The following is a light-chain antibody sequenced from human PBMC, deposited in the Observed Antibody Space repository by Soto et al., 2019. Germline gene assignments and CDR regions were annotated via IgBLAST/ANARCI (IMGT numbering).Light chain of an antibody. CDR3: SSYTSSSTRV. J-gene: IGLJ3*02. V-gene: IGLV2-14*01. CDR2: EVS. Sequence: QPASVSGSPGQSITISCTGTSSDVGGYNYVSWYQQHPGKAPKLMIYEVSNRPSGVSNRFSGSKSGNTASLPISGLQAEDEADYYCSSYTSSSTRVFGGGTKLTVL. CDR1: SSDVGGYNY.